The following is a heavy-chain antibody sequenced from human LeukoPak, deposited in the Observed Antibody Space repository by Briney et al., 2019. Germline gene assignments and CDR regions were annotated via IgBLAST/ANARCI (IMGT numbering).Heavy chain of an antibody. Sequence: AAVKVSCKASGYTFTSYYMHWVRQAPGQGLEWMGIINPSGGSTSYAQKFQGRVTMTRDMSTSTVYMELSRLRSDDTAVYYCAREGPISGGYDYVWGSYPEKAFDIWGQGTMVTVSS. CDR2: INPSGGST. D-gene: IGHD3-16*02. V-gene: IGHV1-46*01. CDR3: AREGPISGGYDYVWGSYPEKAFDI. J-gene: IGHJ3*02. CDR1: GYTFTSYY.